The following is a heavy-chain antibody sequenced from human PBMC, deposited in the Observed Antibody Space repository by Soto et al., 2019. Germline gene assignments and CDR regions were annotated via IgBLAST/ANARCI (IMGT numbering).Heavy chain of an antibody. CDR1: GGSISSYY. J-gene: IGHJ5*02. Sequence: SETLSLTCTVSGGSISSYYWSWIRQPPGKGLEWIGYIYYSGSTNYNPSLKSRVTISVDTSKNQFSLKLSSVTAADTAVYYCASEVIAARPGWFDPWGQGTLVTVSS. D-gene: IGHD6-6*01. CDR2: IYYSGST. V-gene: IGHV4-59*01. CDR3: ASEVIAARPGWFDP.